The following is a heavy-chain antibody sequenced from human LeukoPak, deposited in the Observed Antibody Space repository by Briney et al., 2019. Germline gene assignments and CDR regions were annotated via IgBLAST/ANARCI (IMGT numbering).Heavy chain of an antibody. CDR2: INPNSGAT. CDR1: GYTFIGHY. V-gene: IGHV1-2*02. J-gene: IGHJ4*02. D-gene: IGHD4-23*01. CDR3: ARGPEYGGTIDY. Sequence: ASVKVSCKASGYTFIGHYIHWVRQAPGQGLEWMGWINPNSGATKYSQKFQGRVTMTRDTSISTTYMDLTRLTSDDTAVYYCARGPEYGGTIDYWGQGTLVAVSS.